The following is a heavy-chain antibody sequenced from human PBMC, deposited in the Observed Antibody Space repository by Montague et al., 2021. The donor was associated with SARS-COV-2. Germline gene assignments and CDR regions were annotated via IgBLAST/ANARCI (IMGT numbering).Heavy chain of an antibody. CDR1: GGSVSSSY. J-gene: IGHJ4*02. CDR3: GGTGGSGWYRGFDY. CDR2: IYHSGST. Sequence: SETLSLTCTVSGGSVSSSYWSWIRQPPGKGLEWIAIIYHSGSTDYNPSXXSRVTISVDTSKNQFSLKLTSVTATDPAVYYRGGTGGSGWYRGFDYWGQGTLVTVSS. V-gene: IGHV4-59*02. D-gene: IGHD6-19*01.